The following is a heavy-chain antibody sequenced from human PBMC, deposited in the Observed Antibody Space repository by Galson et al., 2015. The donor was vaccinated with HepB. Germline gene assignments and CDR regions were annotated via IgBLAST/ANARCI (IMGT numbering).Heavy chain of an antibody. CDR2: ITAGGDVI. Sequence: SLRLSCAASEVTFGTFAMTWVRQPAGKGLEWVSTITAGGDVIDYADSVKGRFTLSRDNSKNMLVLKMTNLRPEDTAVYFCARERVPNADAYDYAMNVGVQGTMVTVSS. V-gene: IGHV3-23*01. D-gene: IGHD3-22*01. CDR3: ARERVPNADAYDYAMNV. J-gene: IGHJ6*02. CDR1: EVTFGTFA.